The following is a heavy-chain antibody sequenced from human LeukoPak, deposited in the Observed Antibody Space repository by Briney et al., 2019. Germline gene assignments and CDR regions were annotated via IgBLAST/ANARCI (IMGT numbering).Heavy chain of an antibody. CDR2: INNSGST. V-gene: IGHV4-34*01. J-gene: IGHJ6*03. Sequence: PETLSLTLAVYGGSFSGYYWSWIRQPPGAGLEWIGEINNSGSTNYNPSLKSRVTISVDTSKNQFSLKLSSVTAADTAVYYCARRKTGTTLFYYYYYMDVWGKGTTVTISS. CDR1: GGSFSGYY. D-gene: IGHD1-1*01. CDR3: ARRKTGTTLFYYYYYMDV.